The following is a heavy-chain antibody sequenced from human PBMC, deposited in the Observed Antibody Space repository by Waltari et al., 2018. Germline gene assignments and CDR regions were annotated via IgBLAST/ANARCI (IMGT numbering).Heavy chain of an antibody. CDR3: ASTPAMGLYYYYGMDV. CDR1: GGSISSGGYY. Sequence: QVQLQESGPGLVKPSQTLSLTCTVSGGSISSGGYYWSWIRQHPGTGLEWIGYIYYSGSTYYNPSLKSQVTISVDTAKNQFSLKLSSVTAADTAVYYCASTPAMGLYYYYGMDVWGQGTTVTVSS. J-gene: IGHJ6*02. V-gene: IGHV4-31*01. CDR2: IYYSGST. D-gene: IGHD5-18*01.